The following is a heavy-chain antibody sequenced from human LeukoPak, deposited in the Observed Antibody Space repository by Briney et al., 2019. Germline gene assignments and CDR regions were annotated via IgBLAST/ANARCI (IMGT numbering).Heavy chain of an antibody. Sequence: PGRSLRLSCAASGLTFDDYAMHWVRQAPGKGLEWVSGISWNSGSIGYADSVKGRFTISRDNAKNSLYLQMNSLRAEDMALYYCAKEGPFGKNLRSEFWSGKASYFDYWGQGTLVTVSS. CDR2: ISWNSGSI. D-gene: IGHD3-3*01. CDR1: GLTFDDYA. J-gene: IGHJ4*02. CDR3: AKEGPFGKNLRSEFWSGKASYFDY. V-gene: IGHV3-9*03.